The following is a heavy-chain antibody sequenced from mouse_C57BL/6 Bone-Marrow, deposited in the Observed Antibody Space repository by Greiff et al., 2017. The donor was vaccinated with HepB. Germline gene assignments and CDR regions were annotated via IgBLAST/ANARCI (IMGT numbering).Heavy chain of an antibody. CDR3: ALRTLYYGSSYDYAMDY. CDR2: IWWDDDK. CDR1: GFSLSTFGMG. Sequence: SGPGILQPSQTLSLTCSFSGFSLSTFGMGVGWIRQPSGKGLEWLAHIWWDDDKYYNPALKSRLTISKDTSKNQVFLKIANVDTADTATYYCALRTLYYGSSYDYAMDYWGQGTSVTVSS. J-gene: IGHJ4*01. D-gene: IGHD1-1*01. V-gene: IGHV8-8*01.